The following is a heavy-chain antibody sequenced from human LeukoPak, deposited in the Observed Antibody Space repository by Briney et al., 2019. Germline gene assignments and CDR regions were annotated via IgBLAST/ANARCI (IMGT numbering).Heavy chain of an antibody. CDR3: ARHERGAENLDY. J-gene: IGHJ4*02. D-gene: IGHD1-1*01. V-gene: IGHV4-59*08. CDR1: GASISNYY. CDR2: VSYSGRT. Sequence: KTSETLSLTCTVSGASISNYYWSWIWQPPGKGLGCIGHVSYSGRTNHNPSLKSRVTISADTSKNQFSLKLTSVTAADTAVYYCARHERGAENLDYWGQGTLVTVSS.